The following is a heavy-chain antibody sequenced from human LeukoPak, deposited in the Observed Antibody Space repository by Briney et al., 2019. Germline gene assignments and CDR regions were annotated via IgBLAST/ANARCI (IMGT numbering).Heavy chain of an antibody. Sequence: SVKVSCKASGGTFSSYTISWVRQAPGQGLEWMGRIIPILGIANYAQKFQGGVTITADKSTSTAYMELSSLRSEDTAVYYCALQYYYDSSGYYPVDYWGQGTLVTVSS. CDR1: GGTFSSYT. CDR3: ALQYYYDSSGYYPVDY. V-gene: IGHV1-69*02. CDR2: IIPILGIA. J-gene: IGHJ4*02. D-gene: IGHD3-22*01.